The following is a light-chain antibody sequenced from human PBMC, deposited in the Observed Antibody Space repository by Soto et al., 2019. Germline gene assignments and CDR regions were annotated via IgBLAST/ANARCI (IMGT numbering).Light chain of an antibody. Sequence: EIVLTQSPGTLSLSPGERATLSCRASQSVSSSYLAWNQQKPGQAPRLLIYGASSRATGIPDRFSGSGSGTDFTLTISRLEPEDFAVYYCQQYGSPPFTFDQGTRLEIK. CDR1: QSVSSSY. J-gene: IGKJ5*01. CDR3: QQYGSPPFT. V-gene: IGKV3-20*01. CDR2: GAS.